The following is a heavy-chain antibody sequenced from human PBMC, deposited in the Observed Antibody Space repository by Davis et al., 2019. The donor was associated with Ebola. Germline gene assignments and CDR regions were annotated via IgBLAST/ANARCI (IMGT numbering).Heavy chain of an antibody. D-gene: IGHD5/OR15-5a*01. CDR2: IFYDGSKQ. CDR1: GFSFNSFG. CDR3: VTDVEGCLVFYYYAMDV. J-gene: IGHJ6*02. Sequence: GESLKISCAASGFSFNSFGMHWVRQAPGKGLEWVAIIFYDGSKQYYADSVKGRFTISRDNSKKTLYLQMNSLRVEETAVYYCVTDVEGCLVFYYYAMDVWGQGTTVTVSS. V-gene: IGHV3-33*01.